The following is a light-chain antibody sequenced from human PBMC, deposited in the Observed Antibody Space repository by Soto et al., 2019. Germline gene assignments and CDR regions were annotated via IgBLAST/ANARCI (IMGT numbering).Light chain of an antibody. J-gene: IGKJ4*01. CDR3: QEYASAPLT. CDR2: DAS. CDR1: QTVAKNY. V-gene: IGKV3-20*01. Sequence: EIVLTQSPGTLSLSPGERATLSCRASQTVAKNYLAWYQQQLGQAPRLLIYDASTRATGIPDRFPGSGSATDFTLIISRLEPEDFAVYYCQEYASAPLTFGGGTKVEIK.